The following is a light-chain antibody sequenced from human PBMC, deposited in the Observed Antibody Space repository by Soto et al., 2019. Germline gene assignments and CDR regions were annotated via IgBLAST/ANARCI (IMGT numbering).Light chain of an antibody. Sequence: DIQLTQSPSFLSASVGDRVTITCRASQGISNYLAWYQQKAGKAPKLLIHSASTLQNGVPSRFSGSGSGTEFTLTITSLQPEDLATYYCQHRHSYPLTFGGGTKVDNK. V-gene: IGKV1-9*01. CDR2: SAS. J-gene: IGKJ4*01. CDR1: QGISNY. CDR3: QHRHSYPLT.